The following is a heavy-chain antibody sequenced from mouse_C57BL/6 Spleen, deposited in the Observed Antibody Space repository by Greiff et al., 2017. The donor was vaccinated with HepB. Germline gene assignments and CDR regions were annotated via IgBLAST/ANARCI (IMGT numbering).Heavy chain of an antibody. CDR2: INPYNGGT. CDR1: GYTFTDYY. V-gene: IGHV1-19*01. D-gene: IGHD2-10*01. Sequence: EVQLQQSGPVLVKPGASVKMSCKASGYTFTDYYMNWVKQSHGKSLEWIGVINPYNGGTSYNQKFKGKATLTVDKSSSTAYMELNSLTSEDSAVYYCARERSLLEFYYAMDYWGQGTSVTVSS. J-gene: IGHJ4*01. CDR3: ARERSLLEFYYAMDY.